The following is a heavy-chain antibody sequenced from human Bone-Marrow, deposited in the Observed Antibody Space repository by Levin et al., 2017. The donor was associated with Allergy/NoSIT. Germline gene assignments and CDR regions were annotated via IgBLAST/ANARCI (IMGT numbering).Heavy chain of an antibody. J-gene: IGHJ4*02. CDR3: ARVVRGVNYYFDY. V-gene: IGHV5-51*01. Sequence: KTGGSLRLSCKGSGYSFTSYWIGWVRQMPGKGLEWMGIIYPGDSDTRYSPSFQGQVTISADKSISTAYLQWSSLKASDTAMYYCARVVRGVNYYFDYWGQGTLVTVSS. D-gene: IGHD3-10*01. CDR2: IYPGDSDT. CDR1: GYSFTSYW.